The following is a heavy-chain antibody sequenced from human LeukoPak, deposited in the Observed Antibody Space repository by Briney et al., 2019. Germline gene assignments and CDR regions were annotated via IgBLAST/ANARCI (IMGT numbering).Heavy chain of an antibody. V-gene: IGHV1-69*05. CDR1: GGTFSSYA. D-gene: IGHD2-21*02. J-gene: IGHJ3*02. Sequence: ASVKVACKASGGTFSSYAICWVRQAPGQGLEWMGVIIAIFGTANYAQKFQRRVTITTDESTSTAYMELSSLRSEDTAVYYCARADCGGDCNDAFDIWGQGTMVTVSS. CDR3: ARADCGGDCNDAFDI. CDR2: IIAIFGTA.